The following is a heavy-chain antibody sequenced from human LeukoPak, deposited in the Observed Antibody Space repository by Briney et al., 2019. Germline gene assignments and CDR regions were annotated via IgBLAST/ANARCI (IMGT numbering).Heavy chain of an antibody. CDR1: GGSISSYY. V-gene: IGHV4-59*01. CDR3: ARTDYYDRHFDY. D-gene: IGHD3-22*01. J-gene: IGHJ4*02. CDR2: IYYSGST. Sequence: SETLSLTCTVSGGSISSYYWSWIRQPPGKGLEWIGYIYYSGSTNYNPSLKSRVTISVDTSKNQFSLKLSSVTAADTAVYYCARTDYYDRHFDYWGQGTLVTVSS.